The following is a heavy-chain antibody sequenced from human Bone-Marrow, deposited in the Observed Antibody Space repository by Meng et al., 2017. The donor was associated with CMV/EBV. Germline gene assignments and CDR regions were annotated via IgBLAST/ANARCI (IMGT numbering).Heavy chain of an antibody. D-gene: IGHD3-3*01. J-gene: IGHJ6*02. CDR1: GGSFSGYY. Sequence: GSLRLSCAVYGGSFSGYYWSWIRQPPGKGLEWIGEINHSGSTNYNPSLKSRVTISVDTSKNQFSLKLSSVTAADTAVYYCARRSGYYYYYYYGMDVWGQGTTVTASS. CDR3: ARRSGYYYYYYYGMDV. CDR2: INHSGST. V-gene: IGHV4-34*01.